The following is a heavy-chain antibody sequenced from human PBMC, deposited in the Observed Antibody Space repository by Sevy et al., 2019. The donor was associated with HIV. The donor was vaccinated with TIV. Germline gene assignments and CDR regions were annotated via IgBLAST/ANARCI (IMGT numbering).Heavy chain of an antibody. J-gene: IGHJ6*04. CDR2: ISSSSSYI. Sequence: GGCLRLSCAASGFTFSSYSMNWVRQAPGKGLEWVSSISSSSSYIYYADSVKGRFTISRDNAKNSLYLQMNSLRAEDTAVYYWARGGAAGGDIVVVPAAMEVDVWGKGTTVTVSS. CDR1: GFTFSSYS. CDR3: ARGGAAGGDIVVVPAAMEVDV. D-gene: IGHD2-2*01. V-gene: IGHV3-21*01.